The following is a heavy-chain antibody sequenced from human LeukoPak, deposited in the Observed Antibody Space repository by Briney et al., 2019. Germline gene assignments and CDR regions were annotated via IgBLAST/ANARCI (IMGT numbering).Heavy chain of an antibody. V-gene: IGHV3-23*01. Sequence: PGGSLRLSCAASGFTFSSYAMSWVRQAPGKGLEWVSAISGSGGSTYYADSVKGRFTISRDNSKNTLYLQMNCLRAEDTAVYYCAKGRRYCSGGSCYTMDVWGQGTTVTVSS. J-gene: IGHJ6*02. CDR3: AKGRRYCSGGSCYTMDV. CDR2: ISGSGGST. CDR1: GFTFSSYA. D-gene: IGHD2-15*01.